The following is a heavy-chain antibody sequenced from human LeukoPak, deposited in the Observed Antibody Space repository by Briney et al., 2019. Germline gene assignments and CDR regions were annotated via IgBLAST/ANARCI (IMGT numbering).Heavy chain of an antibody. CDR3: ACDRGTFFDC. J-gene: IGHJ4*02. CDR2: TFYRSQWFN. Sequence: SQTLSLTCAMSGDSVSSTSGGWSWMRQSPSRGLESLGRTFYRSQWFNDYAASVKSRITINPDTSKNQLSLQLDSVTPEDTAVYYCACDRGTFFDCWGQGTLVTVSS. V-gene: IGHV6-1*01. D-gene: IGHD2/OR15-2a*01. CDR1: GDSVSSTSGG.